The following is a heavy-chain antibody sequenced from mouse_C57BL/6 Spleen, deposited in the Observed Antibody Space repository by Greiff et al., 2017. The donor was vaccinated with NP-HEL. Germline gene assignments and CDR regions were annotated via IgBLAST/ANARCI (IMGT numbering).Heavy chain of an antibody. CDR2: IYPGSGNT. CDR3: ASGTRYFDY. J-gene: IGHJ2*01. Sequence: VKLQQSGAELVRPGASVKLSCKASGYTFTDYYINWVKQRPGQGLEWIARIYPGSGNTYYNEKFKGKATLTAEKSSSTAYMQLSSLTSEDSAVYFCASGTRYFDYWGQGTTLTVSS. CDR1: GYTFTDYY. D-gene: IGHD4-1*01. V-gene: IGHV1-76*01.